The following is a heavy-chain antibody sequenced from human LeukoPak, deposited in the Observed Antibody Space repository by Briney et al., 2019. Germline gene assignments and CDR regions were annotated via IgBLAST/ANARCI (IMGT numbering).Heavy chain of an antibody. CDR1: GFTIGDYA. CDR2: IRSKAYGGTT. Sequence: GGSLRLSCTASGFTIGDYAMSWFRQAPGKGLEWVGFIRSKAYGGTTEYAASVKGRFTISRDDSKSIAYLQMNSLKTEDTAVYYCTRGVVTTVTFFDYWGQGTLVTVSS. D-gene: IGHD4-17*01. V-gene: IGHV3-49*03. J-gene: IGHJ4*02. CDR3: TRGVVTTVTFFDY.